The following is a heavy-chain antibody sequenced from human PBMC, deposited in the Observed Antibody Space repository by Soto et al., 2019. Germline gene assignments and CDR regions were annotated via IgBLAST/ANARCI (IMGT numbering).Heavy chain of an antibody. J-gene: IGHJ5*02. D-gene: IGHD4-17*01. CDR3: ARGVKYGAYSRWFDP. CDR1: GYTFTSYD. V-gene: IGHV1-8*01. CDR2: MSPNSGNT. Sequence: QVQLVQSGAEVRKPGASVKVSCKASGYTFTSYDINWVRQATGQGLEYLGWMSPNSGNTGYVQKFQGRVTMTWDTSITTAYMELSSLRSEATAVYFCARGVKYGAYSRWFDPWGQGTLVTVSS.